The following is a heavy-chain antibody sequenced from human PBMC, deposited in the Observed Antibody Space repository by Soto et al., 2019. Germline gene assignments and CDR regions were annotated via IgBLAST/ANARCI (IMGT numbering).Heavy chain of an antibody. V-gene: IGHV3-30-3*01. Sequence: PGGSLRLSCAASGFTFSSYAMHWVRQAPGKGLEWVAVISYDGSNKYYADSVKGRFTISRDNSKNTLYLQMNSLRAEDTAVYYCARADSSGYSYYYYGMDVWGQGTTVTVSS. J-gene: IGHJ6*02. CDR1: GFTFSSYA. CDR3: ARADSSGYSYYYYGMDV. CDR2: ISYDGSNK. D-gene: IGHD3-22*01.